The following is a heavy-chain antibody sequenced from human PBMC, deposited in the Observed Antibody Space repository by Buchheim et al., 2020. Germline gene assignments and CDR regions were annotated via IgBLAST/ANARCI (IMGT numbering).Heavy chain of an antibody. V-gene: IGHV4-61*02. CDR1: GGSISSGSYY. CDR2: IYTSGST. CDR3: ASYCTGGVCYSGQYYYYGMDV. D-gene: IGHD2-8*02. J-gene: IGHJ6*02. Sequence: QVQLQESGPGLVKPSQTLSLTCTVSGGSISSGSYYWSWIRQPAGKGLEWIGRIYTSGSTNYNPSLKSRVTISVDTSKNQFSLKLSSVTAADTAVYYCASYCTGGVCYSGQYYYYGMDVWGQGTT.